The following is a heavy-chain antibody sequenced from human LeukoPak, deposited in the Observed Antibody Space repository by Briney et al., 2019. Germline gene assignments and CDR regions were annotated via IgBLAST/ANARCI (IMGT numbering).Heavy chain of an antibody. J-gene: IGHJ4*02. D-gene: IGHD5-12*01. CDR1: GYTFTSYG. Sequence: GASVKVSCKASGYTFTSYGISWVRQAPGQGLEWMGWISAYNGNTNYAQKIQGRVTMTTDTSTSTAYMELRSLRSDDTAVYYCAREGGHIVATIPFDYWGQGTLVTVSS. CDR2: ISAYNGNT. V-gene: IGHV1-18*01. CDR3: AREGGHIVATIPFDY.